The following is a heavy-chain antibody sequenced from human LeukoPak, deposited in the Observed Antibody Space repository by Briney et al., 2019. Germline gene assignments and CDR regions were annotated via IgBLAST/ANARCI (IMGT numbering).Heavy chain of an antibody. CDR2: ISAYNGNT. CDR1: GYTFTSYG. J-gene: IGHJ4*02. CDR3: ARDQSYGAAAGLFDY. D-gene: IGHD6-13*01. V-gene: IGHV1-18*01. Sequence: ASVKVSCKASGYTFTSYGISWVRQAPGQGLEWMGWISAYNGNTNYAQRLQDRVIMTTDTSASTAYMELSSLRSDDTAVYYCARDQSYGAAAGLFDYWGQGTLVTVSS.